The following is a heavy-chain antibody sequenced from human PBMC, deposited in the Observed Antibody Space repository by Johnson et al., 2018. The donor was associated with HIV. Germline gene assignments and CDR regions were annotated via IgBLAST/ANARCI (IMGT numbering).Heavy chain of an antibody. D-gene: IGHD2-8*02. CDR2: IWYDGSNK. CDR3: ARDLAYGDIGLVSAFDI. J-gene: IGHJ3*02. Sequence: QVLLVESGGGVVQPGRSLRLSCAASGFTFSSYGMHWVRQAPGKGLEWVAVIWYDGSNKYYADSVKGRFTISRDNAKNSLYLQMNSLRAEDTALYYCARDLAYGDIGLVSAFDIWGQGTMVTVSS. CDR1: GFTFSSYG. V-gene: IGHV3-33*01.